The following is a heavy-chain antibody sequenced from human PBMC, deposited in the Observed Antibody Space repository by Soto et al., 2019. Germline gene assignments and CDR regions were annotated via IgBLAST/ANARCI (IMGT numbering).Heavy chain of an antibody. CDR2: INSDGSST. CDR1: GFTFSSYW. CDR3: AVAVAGPTAIGY. V-gene: IGHV3-74*01. D-gene: IGHD6-19*01. Sequence: EVQLVESGGGLVQPGGSLRLSCAASGFTFSSYWMHWVRQAPGKGLVWVSRINSDGSSTSYADSVKGRFTISRDNAKNTLYLQMNSLRTEDTAVYYCAVAVAGPTAIGYWGQGTLVTVSS. J-gene: IGHJ4*02.